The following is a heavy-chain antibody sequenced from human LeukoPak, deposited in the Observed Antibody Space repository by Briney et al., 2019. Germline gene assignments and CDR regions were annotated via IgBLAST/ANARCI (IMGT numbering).Heavy chain of an antibody. CDR1: GDSISSDNYY. D-gene: IGHD6-19*01. V-gene: IGHV4-61*02. Sequence: SETLSLTCTVSGDSISSDNYYWSWIRQPAGKGLEWTGRIDRSGSSNYKPFLKSRVTISVDTSKNQFSLKLTSVTAADTAVYYCAKGAGPPWFDPWGQGILVTVSS. J-gene: IGHJ5*02. CDR3: AKGAGPPWFDP. CDR2: IDRSGSS.